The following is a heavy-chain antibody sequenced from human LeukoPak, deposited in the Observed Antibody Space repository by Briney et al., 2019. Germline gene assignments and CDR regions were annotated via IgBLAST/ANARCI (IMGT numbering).Heavy chain of an antibody. CDR1: GFTFSSYW. Sequence: PGGSLRLSCAASGFTFSSYWMSWVRQAPGKGLEWVSSISSSSDYIYYADSVKGRFTISRDNARNSLYLQMNSLRAEDTAVYYCARSRSVSNYKGMDVWGQGTTVTVSS. J-gene: IGHJ6*02. V-gene: IGHV3-21*01. CDR3: ARSRSVSNYKGMDV. D-gene: IGHD5/OR15-5a*01. CDR2: ISSSSDYI.